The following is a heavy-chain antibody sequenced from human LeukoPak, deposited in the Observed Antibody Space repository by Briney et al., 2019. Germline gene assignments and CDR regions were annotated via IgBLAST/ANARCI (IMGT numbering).Heavy chain of an antibody. D-gene: IGHD2-2*01. CDR3: ATGARIGDIVVVPAAI. V-gene: IGHV1-8*03. CDR2: MNPNSGNT. Sequence: ASVTVSCKASGYTFTSYDINWVRQATGQGLEWMGWMNPNSGNTGYAQKFQGRVTITADESTSTAYMELSSLRSEDTAVYYCATGARIGDIVVVPAAIWGQGTLVTASS. CDR1: GYTFTSYD. J-gene: IGHJ4*02.